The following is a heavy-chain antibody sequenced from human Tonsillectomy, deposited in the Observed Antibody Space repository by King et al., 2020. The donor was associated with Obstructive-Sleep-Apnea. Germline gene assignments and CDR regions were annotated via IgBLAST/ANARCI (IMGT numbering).Heavy chain of an antibody. V-gene: IGHV1-18*01. CDR2: ISAYNGDT. CDR1: GYTFTYYG. D-gene: IGHD6-13*01. CDR3: ARDHYSSSWSTHGYYYGMDV. Sequence: QLVQSGAEVKKPGASVRVSCKASGYTFTYYGISWVRQAPGQGLEWMGWISAYNGDTNYAQKFQGRVTVTTDTSTGTAYMDLRSLRSEDTAVYFCARDHYSSSWSTHGYYYGMDVWGQGTTVTVSS. J-gene: IGHJ6*02.